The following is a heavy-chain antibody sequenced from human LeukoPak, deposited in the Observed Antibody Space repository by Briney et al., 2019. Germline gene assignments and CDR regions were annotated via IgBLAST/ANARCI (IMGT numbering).Heavy chain of an antibody. V-gene: IGHV3-73*01. CDR2: IRSKANSYAT. J-gene: IGHJ4*02. CDR1: GFTFSGSA. Sequence: PGGSLRLSCAASGFTFSGSAMHWVRQASGKGLEWVGRIRSKANSYATAYAASVKGRFTVSRDDSKNTAYLQMNSLKTEDTAVYYCISIDGDNKYWGQGTLVTVSS. CDR3: ISIDGDNKY. D-gene: IGHD5-24*01.